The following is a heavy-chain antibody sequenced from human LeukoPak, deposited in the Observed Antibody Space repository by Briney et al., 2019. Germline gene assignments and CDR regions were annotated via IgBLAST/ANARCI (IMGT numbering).Heavy chain of an antibody. D-gene: IGHD4-17*01. CDR2: IYSGGGT. J-gene: IGHJ4*02. CDR1: GFTVSSNY. Sequence: GGSLRLSCEVFGFTVSSNYMSWVRQAPGKGLEWVSLIYSGGGTHYADSVKGRFTISRDNSKNTLYLQMNSLRAEDTAVYYCARGATTTGYEFWGQGILVTVSS. V-gene: IGHV3-66*01. CDR3: ARGATTTGYEF.